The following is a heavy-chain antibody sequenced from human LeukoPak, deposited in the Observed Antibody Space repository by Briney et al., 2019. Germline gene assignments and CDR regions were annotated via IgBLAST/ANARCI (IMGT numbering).Heavy chain of an antibody. CDR1: GYTLTELS. CDR3: ASNTAMVTSFSY. J-gene: IGHJ4*02. CDR2: FDPEDGET. Sequence: ASVKVSCKVSGYTLTELSMHWVRQAPGKGLEWMGGFDPEDGETIYAQEFQGRVTMTEDTSTDTAYMELSSLRSEDTAVYYCASNTAMVTSFSYWGQGTLVTVSS. V-gene: IGHV1-24*01. D-gene: IGHD5-18*01.